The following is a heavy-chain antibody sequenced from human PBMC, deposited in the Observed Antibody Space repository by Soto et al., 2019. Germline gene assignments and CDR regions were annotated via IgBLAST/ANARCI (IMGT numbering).Heavy chain of an antibody. J-gene: IGHJ6*02. Sequence: QVQLVQSGAEVKKPGASVRVSCKASGYSFTDYHIHWVRQAPGQGLEWLGRINPKSGGTSTAQKFQGWVTMARDRSISTVSLELTGLRSDDTAVYFCARGHSTDCSNGVCSFFYNHEMDVWGQGTTVNVSS. D-gene: IGHD2-8*01. V-gene: IGHV1-2*04. CDR1: GYSFTDYH. CDR3: ARGHSTDCSNGVCSFFYNHEMDV. CDR2: INPKSGGT.